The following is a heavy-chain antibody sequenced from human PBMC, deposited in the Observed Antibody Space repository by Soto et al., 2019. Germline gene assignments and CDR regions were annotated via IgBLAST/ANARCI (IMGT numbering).Heavy chain of an antibody. D-gene: IGHD3-3*01. CDR3: AKDSEGSYYDFWSGCSQVDP. CDR2: ISGSGGST. CDR1: GFTFSSYA. J-gene: IGHJ5*02. Sequence: GGSLRLSCAASGFTFSSYAMSWVRQAPGKGLEWVSAISGSGGSTYYADSVKGRFTISRDNSKNTLYLQMNSLRAEDTAVYYCAKDSEGSYYDFWSGCSQVDPWGQGTLVTVS. V-gene: IGHV3-23*01.